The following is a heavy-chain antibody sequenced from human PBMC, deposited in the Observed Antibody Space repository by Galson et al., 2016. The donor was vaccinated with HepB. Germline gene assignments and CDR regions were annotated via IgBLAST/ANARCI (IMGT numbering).Heavy chain of an antibody. CDR3: ARGFMAAVAWFDP. Sequence: SVKVSCKASGGTFSSFVLTWVRQAPGQGLEWMGGITPIFGTTNYAQKFKGRVTITADESTSTVYMELGSLRSEDTAVYYCARGFMAAVAWFDPWGQGTLVTVSS. D-gene: IGHD6-19*01. CDR1: GGTFSSFV. J-gene: IGHJ5*02. CDR2: ITPIFGTT. V-gene: IGHV1-69*13.